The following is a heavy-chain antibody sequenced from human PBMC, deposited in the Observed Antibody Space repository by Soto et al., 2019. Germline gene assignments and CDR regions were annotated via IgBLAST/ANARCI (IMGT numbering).Heavy chain of an antibody. Sequence: EVQVVESGGGLIQPGGSLRLSCAASGFTVSSNYMSWVRQAPGKGLDWVSVIHNGGSTNYADSVKGRFTISRDNSKNTLYLQMSSLRAEDTAVYYCARGRFGHMDVWGQGTTVTVSS. J-gene: IGHJ6*02. D-gene: IGHD3-3*01. CDR3: ARGRFGHMDV. V-gene: IGHV3-53*01. CDR2: IHNGGST. CDR1: GFTVSSNY.